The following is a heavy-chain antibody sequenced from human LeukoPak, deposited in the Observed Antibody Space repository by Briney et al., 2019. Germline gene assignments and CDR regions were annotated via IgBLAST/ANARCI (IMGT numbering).Heavy chain of an antibody. CDR3: AKDYFGSLEY. Sequence: AGRSLRLSCAASGFTFSSYAMHWVRQAPGKGLEWVALISYDGSNKYYADSVKGRFTISRDNSKNTLYLQMNSLRAGDTAVYYCAKDYFGSLEYWGQGTLVTVSS. CDR2: ISYDGSNK. D-gene: IGHD2/OR15-2a*01. CDR1: GFTFSSYA. V-gene: IGHV3-30-3*01. J-gene: IGHJ4*02.